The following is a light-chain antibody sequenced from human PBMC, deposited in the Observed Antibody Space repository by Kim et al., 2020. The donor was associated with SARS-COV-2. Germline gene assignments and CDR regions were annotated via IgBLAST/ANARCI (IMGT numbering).Light chain of an antibody. V-gene: IGKV1-33*01. J-gene: IGKJ1*01. CDR2: NAA. CDR1: QDITTRLDNH. Sequence: DIQMTQSPSSLSASIGDRVTITCQASQDITTRLDNHLNWYQQKPGKAPKLLIYNAANLQTGVPSRFSGSGSGTDFSFTISSLQPEDIATYYCQQYHNFPWTYGQGTKLEIK. CDR3: QQYHNFPWT.